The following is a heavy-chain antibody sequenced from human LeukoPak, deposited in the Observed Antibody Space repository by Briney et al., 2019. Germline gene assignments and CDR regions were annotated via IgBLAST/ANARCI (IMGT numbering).Heavy chain of an antibody. V-gene: IGHV3-74*01. CDR3: ASRADTTFFDY. J-gene: IGHJ4*02. D-gene: IGHD2-15*01. CDR2: INSDGSST. Sequence: GGSLRLSCAASGFTFSSYWMLWVRHAPGKGLVWVSRINSDGSSTFYADSVKGRFTISRDNAKNTLYLQMNSLRAEDTAVYYCASRADTTFFDYWGQGALVTVSS. CDR1: GFTFSSYW.